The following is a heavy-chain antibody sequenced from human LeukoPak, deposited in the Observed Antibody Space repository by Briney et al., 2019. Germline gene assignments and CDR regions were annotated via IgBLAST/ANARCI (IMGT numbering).Heavy chain of an antibody. J-gene: IGHJ3*02. D-gene: IGHD2-15*01. Sequence: PGRSLRLSCAASGFTFSSYAMHWVRQAPGKGLEWVAVISYDGSNKYYADSVKGRFTISRDNSKNTLYLQMNSLRAEDTAVYYCAKEPIGGAFDIWGQGTMVTVSS. CDR3: AKEPIGGAFDI. CDR2: ISYDGSNK. CDR1: GFTFSSYA. V-gene: IGHV3-30-3*01.